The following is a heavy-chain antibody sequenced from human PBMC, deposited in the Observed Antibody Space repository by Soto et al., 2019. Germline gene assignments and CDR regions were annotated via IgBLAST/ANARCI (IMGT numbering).Heavy chain of an antibody. CDR3: TRQESHDTAYFSDY. V-gene: IGHV3-49*04. CDR2: IRSQTYGGTP. Sequence: GGSLRLSCTTSGFTFENYAINWVRQAPGKGLEWIGLIRSQTYGGTPEYAASIKGRFTISRDASNDIASLQMNRLYTEDSAVYYGTRQESHDTAYFSDYWGQGPLVTVSS. CDR1: GFTFENYA. D-gene: IGHD1-1*01. J-gene: IGHJ4*02.